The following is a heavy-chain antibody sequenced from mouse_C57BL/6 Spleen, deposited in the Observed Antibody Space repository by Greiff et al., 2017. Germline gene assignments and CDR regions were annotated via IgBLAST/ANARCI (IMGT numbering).Heavy chain of an antibody. CDR3: ARQGTGTRYYAMDY. CDR1: GFTFSSYT. V-gene: IGHV5-9*01. J-gene: IGHJ4*01. D-gene: IGHD4-1*01. CDR2: ISGGGGNT. Sequence: EVQLVESGGGLVKPGGSLKLSCAASGFTFSSYTMSWVRQTPEERLEWVATISGGGGNTYYPDSVKGRFTISRDNAKNTLYLQMSSLRSEDTALYYCARQGTGTRYYAMDYWGQGTSVTVSS.